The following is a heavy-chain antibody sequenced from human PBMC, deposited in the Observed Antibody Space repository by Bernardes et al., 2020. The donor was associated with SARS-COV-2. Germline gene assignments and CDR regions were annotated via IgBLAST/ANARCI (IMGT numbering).Heavy chain of an antibody. CDR3: ATFLAVAGSNDY. V-gene: IGHV4-39*01. CDR2: IYYSGST. CDR1: GGSISSSSYY. J-gene: IGHJ4*02. D-gene: IGHD6-19*01. Sequence: SETLSLTCTVSGGSISSSSYYWGWIRQPPGKGLEWIGSIYYSGSTYYNPSLKSRVTISVDTSKNQFSLKLSSVTAADTAVYYCATFLAVAGSNDYWGQGTLVTVSS.